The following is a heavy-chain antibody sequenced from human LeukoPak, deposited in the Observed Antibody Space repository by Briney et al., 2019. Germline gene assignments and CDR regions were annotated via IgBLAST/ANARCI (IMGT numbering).Heavy chain of an antibody. CDR2: ISCNGGST. CDR1: GFTYNSYP. V-gene: IGHV3-64D*06. Sequence: GGSLRLTCSGTGFTYNSYPVHWVRQARGKGLEYVSGISCNGGSTYYAYSVEGIFTSSRDNSKNTLYLQMSSLRAEDTAVYYCVKESGFMVAPNSAFDIWGQGTMVTVSS. CDR3: VKESGFMVAPNSAFDI. D-gene: IGHD4/OR15-4a*01. J-gene: IGHJ3*02.